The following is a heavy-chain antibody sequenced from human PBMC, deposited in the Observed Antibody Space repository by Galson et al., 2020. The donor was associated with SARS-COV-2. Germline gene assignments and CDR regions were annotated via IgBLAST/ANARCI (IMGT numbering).Heavy chain of an antibody. CDR2: IYHSGST. CDR3: ARAGDYYDFWSGYHTGWYFDY. D-gene: IGHD3-3*01. CDR1: GYSISSGYY. Sequence: SETLSLTCTVSGYSISSGYYWGWIRQPPGKGLEWIGSIYHSGSTYYNPSLKSRVTISVDTSKNQFSLKLSSVTAADTAVYYCARAGDYYDFWSGYHTGWYFDYWGQGTLVTVSS. J-gene: IGHJ4*02. V-gene: IGHV4-38-2*02.